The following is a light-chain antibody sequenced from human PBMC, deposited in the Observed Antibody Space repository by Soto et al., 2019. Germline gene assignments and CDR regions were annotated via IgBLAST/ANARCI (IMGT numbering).Light chain of an antibody. CDR1: QGVSSW. J-gene: IGKJ5*01. V-gene: IGKV1-12*01. CDR3: LQANRVPLS. CDR2: AAS. Sequence: DIQMTQSPSSVSTSVGDRVTITCGASQGVSSWLAWYQKKPGKAPKLLIYAASTLQSGVPPRFSGSGSGTDFTLTISSLQPEDFAIYYCLQANRVPLSFGQGTRLEIK.